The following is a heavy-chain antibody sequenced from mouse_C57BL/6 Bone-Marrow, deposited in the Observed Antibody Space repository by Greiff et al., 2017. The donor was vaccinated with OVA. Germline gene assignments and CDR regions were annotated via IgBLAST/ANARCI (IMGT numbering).Heavy chain of an antibody. Sequence: GASVKMSCKASGYTFTSYTIHWVKQRPGQGLEWIGYIDPTNDYTNYNQKFKGQATLTADKSSSTAYMQLSSLTSEDSAVYYCTRGYYFDYWGQGTTLTVAS. CDR2: IDPTNDYT. J-gene: IGHJ2*01. V-gene: IGHV1-4*01. CDR1: GYTFTSYT. CDR3: TRGYYFDY.